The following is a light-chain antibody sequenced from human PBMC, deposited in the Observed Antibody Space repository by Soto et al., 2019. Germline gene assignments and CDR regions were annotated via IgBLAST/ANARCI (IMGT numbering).Light chain of an antibody. Sequence: QPVLTQPPSVSAAPGQRVSISCSGTSSNIGAGYDVHWYQQYPGTAPKLIIYGNNNRPTGVSDRFSGSKSGTSASLAITGLQAEDEADFYCQSYDRGLSGAVFGGGTKLTVL. CDR3: QSYDRGLSGAV. J-gene: IGLJ3*02. CDR1: SSNIGAGYD. V-gene: IGLV1-40*01. CDR2: GNN.